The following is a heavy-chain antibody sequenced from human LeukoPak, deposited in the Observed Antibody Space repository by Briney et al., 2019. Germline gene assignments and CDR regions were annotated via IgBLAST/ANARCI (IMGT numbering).Heavy chain of an antibody. Sequence: GGSLRLTCAASGFTFRSYAMSWVRQAPGKGLEWVSGISGSGGSTYYADSVKGRFTISRDNSKNTLYLQMNSLRAEDTAIYYCAKRRCSSTSCYPFDYWGQGTLVTVSS. J-gene: IGHJ4*02. CDR3: AKRRCSSTSCYPFDY. D-gene: IGHD2-2*01. V-gene: IGHV3-23*01. CDR1: GFTFRSYA. CDR2: ISGSGGST.